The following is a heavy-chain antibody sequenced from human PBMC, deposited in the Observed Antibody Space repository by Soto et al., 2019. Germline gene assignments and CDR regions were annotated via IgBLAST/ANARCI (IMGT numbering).Heavy chain of an antibody. V-gene: IGHV1-69*08. CDR3: ARDISYGAARPY. J-gene: IGHJ4*02. CDR2: IIPILGIA. CDR1: GGTFSSYT. D-gene: IGHD6-6*01. Sequence: QVQLVQSGAAVKKPGSSVKVSCKASGGTFSSYTISWVRQAPGQGLEWMGRIIPILGIANYAQKFQGRVTITADKSTSTAYMELSSLRSEDTAVYYCARDISYGAARPYWGQGTLVTVSS.